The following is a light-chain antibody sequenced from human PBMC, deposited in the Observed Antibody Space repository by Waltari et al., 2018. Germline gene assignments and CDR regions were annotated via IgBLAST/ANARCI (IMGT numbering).Light chain of an antibody. Sequence: SYVLTQPPSVSVAPGKTAPTPCGANNIGSKSVHWYQHKPGQAPVLVIFYDSDRPSGIPERFSGSNSGNTATLTITRVEAGDEADYYCQVWDGRSGHPVVFGTGTKVTVL. CDR1: NIGSKS. V-gene: IGLV3-21*04. CDR3: QVWDGRSGHPVV. J-gene: IGLJ1*01. CDR2: YDS.